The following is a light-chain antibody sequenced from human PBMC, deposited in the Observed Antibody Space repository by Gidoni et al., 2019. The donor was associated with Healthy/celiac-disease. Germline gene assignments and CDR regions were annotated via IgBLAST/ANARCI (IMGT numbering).Light chain of an antibody. CDR1: SPNIGNNY. J-gene: IGLJ2*01. V-gene: IGLV1-51*01. CDR3: GTWDSSLSAVV. Sequence: QSVLTQPPSVSAAPGQKVTISRSGSSPNIGNNYVSWYQQLPGTAPKLLIYDNNKRPSGIPDRFSGSKSGTSATLGITGLQTGDEADYYCGTWDSSLSAVVFGGGTKLTVL. CDR2: DNN.